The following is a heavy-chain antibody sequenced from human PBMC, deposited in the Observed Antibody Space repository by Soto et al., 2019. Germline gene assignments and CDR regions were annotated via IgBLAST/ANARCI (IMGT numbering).Heavy chain of an antibody. CDR2: MNPNSGNT. CDR3: AGGTYYFDY. V-gene: IGHV1-8*01. CDR1: GYTFTSYD. Sequence: ASVKVSCKASGYTFTSYDINWVRQATGQGLEWMGWMNPNSGNTGYAQKFQGRVTMTKNTLYLQMNSLRAEDTAVYYCAGGTYYFDYCGQGTLVTVSS. J-gene: IGHJ4*02.